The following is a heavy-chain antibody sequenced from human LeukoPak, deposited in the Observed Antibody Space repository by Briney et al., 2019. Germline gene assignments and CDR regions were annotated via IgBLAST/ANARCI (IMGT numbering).Heavy chain of an antibody. D-gene: IGHD6-19*01. Sequence: PGGSLRLSCAASGFTFSTYTMNWVRQAPGKGLDWVSSIRSSSASYIYYADSVRGRFTISRDNAENSLYLQMDSLGDEDTAVYYCARGNGGWSYYFDYWGQGTLVTVSS. J-gene: IGHJ4*02. CDR1: GFTFSTYT. CDR3: ARGNGGWSYYFDY. CDR2: IRSSSASYI. V-gene: IGHV3-21*01.